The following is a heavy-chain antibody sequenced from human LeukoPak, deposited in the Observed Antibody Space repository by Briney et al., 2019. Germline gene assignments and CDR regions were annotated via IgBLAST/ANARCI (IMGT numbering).Heavy chain of an antibody. Sequence: SETLSLTCAVYGGSFSGYYWSWIRQPPGKGLEWIGEINHSGSTNYNPSLKSRVTISVDTSKNQFSLKLSSVTAADTAVYYCARQPLRYFDWLSSLADAFDIWGQGTMVTVSS. CDR1: GGSFSGYY. CDR2: INHSGST. D-gene: IGHD3-9*01. J-gene: IGHJ3*02. V-gene: IGHV4-34*01. CDR3: ARQPLRYFDWLSSLADAFDI.